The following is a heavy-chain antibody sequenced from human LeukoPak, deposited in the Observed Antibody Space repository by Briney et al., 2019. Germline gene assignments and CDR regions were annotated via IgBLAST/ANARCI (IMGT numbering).Heavy chain of an antibody. D-gene: IGHD6-19*01. CDR3: ARDLPPSSGPREFGY. V-gene: IGHV3-21*01. CDR2: ISSSSSYI. CDR1: GFTFSSYS. J-gene: IGHJ4*02. Sequence: GGSLRLSCAASGFTFSSYSMNWVRQAPGKGLEWVPSISSSSSYIYYADSVKGRFTISRDNAKNSLYLQMNSLRAEDTAVYYCARDLPPSSGPREFGYWGQGTLVTVSS.